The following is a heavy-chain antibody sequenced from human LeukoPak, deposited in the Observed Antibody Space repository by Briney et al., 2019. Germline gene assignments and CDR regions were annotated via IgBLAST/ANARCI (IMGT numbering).Heavy chain of an antibody. V-gene: IGHV4-61*08. Sequence: SETLSLTCAVSGGSISSGGYSWSWIRQPPGKGLEWIGYIYYSGSTNYNPSLKSRVTISLDTSKNQFSLKLSSVTAADTAVYYCARGGLRYFDYWGQGTLVAVSS. CDR1: GGSISSGGYS. J-gene: IGHJ4*02. CDR2: IYYSGST. D-gene: IGHD3-9*01. CDR3: ARGGLRYFDY.